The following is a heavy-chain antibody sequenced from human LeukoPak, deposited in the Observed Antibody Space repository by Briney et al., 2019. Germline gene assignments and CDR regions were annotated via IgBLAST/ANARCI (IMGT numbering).Heavy chain of an antibody. V-gene: IGHV3-53*01. CDR2: IYSGGST. Sequence: PGGSLRLSCAASGFTVSSNYMSWVRQAPGKGLEWVSVIYSGGSTYYADSVKGRFTISRDNSKNTLYLQMNSLRAEDTAVYYCARDYGGNSPWFDPWGQGTLVTVSS. CDR1: GFTVSSNY. J-gene: IGHJ5*02. D-gene: IGHD4-23*01. CDR3: ARDYGGNSPWFDP.